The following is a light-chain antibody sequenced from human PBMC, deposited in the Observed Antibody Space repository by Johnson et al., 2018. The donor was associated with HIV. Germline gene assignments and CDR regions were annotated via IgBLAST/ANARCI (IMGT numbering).Light chain of an antibody. V-gene: IGLV1-51*02. J-gene: IGLJ1*01. CDR2: ENN. CDR3: GAGDSRLRAGGV. Sequence: QSVLTQPPSVSAAPAQKVTISSSGSSSHIGNNYVSWYQQLPGTAPKLLIYENNKRPSGIPNRFSGSKSGTSATLGITGLQPRDEADYSCGAGDSRLRAGGVFGTGTKVTVL. CDR1: SSHIGNNY.